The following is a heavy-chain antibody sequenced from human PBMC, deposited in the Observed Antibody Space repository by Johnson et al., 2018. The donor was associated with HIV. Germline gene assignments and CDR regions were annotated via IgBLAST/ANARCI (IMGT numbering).Heavy chain of an antibody. V-gene: IGHV3-7*05. Sequence: VQPGRSLRLSCAASGFIFSSYWMSWVRQAPGKGLEWVANIKQDGSEKYYVDSVKGRFTISRDNAKNTLYLQMNSLRAEDTAVYYCAKALGGYAFDIWGQGTMVTVSS. CDR1: GFIFSSYW. J-gene: IGHJ3*02. CDR3: AKALGGYAFDI. CDR2: IKQDGSEK. D-gene: IGHD3-3*01.